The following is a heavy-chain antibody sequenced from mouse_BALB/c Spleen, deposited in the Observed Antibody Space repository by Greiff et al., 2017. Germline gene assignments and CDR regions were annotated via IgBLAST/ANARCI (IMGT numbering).Heavy chain of an antibody. D-gene: IGHD2-1*01. Sequence: VQLQQSGPQLVRPGASVKISCKASGYTFTSYVMHWVKQKPGQGLEWIGYINPYNDGTKYNEKFKGKATLTSDKSSSTAYMELSSLTSEDSAVYYCARERYGNFYAMDYWGQGTSVTVSS. J-gene: IGHJ4*01. V-gene: IGHV1-14*01. CDR2: INPYNDGT. CDR3: ARERYGNFYAMDY. CDR1: GYTFTSYV.